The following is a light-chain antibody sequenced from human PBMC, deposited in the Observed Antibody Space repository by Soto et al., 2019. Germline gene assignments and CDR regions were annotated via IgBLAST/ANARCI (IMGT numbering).Light chain of an antibody. CDR1: RRDVGGYNY. J-gene: IGLJ1*01. Sequence: SALTQPASVSGSSRQSITISCTGTRRDVGGYNYVSWYQQHPGKAPKLMIYDVSNRPSGVSNRFSGSKSGNTASLTISGLQAEDEADYYCSSYTSSSTYVFGTGTKVTVL. CDR3: SSYTSSSTYV. CDR2: DVS. V-gene: IGLV2-14*01.